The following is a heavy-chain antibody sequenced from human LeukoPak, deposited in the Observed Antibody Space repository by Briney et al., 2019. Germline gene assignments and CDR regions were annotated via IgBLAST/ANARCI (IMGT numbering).Heavy chain of an antibody. D-gene: IGHD4-23*01. J-gene: IGHJ6*02. V-gene: IGHV1-46*01. CDR3: ARRDYGGTCMDV. Sequence: ASVKVSCKASGYTFTSYYMHWVRQAPGQGLEWMGIINPSGGSTSYAQKFQGRVTMTGDTSTSTVYMELSSLRSEDTAVYYCARRDYGGTCMDVWGQGTTVTVSS. CDR1: GYTFTSYY. CDR2: INPSGGST.